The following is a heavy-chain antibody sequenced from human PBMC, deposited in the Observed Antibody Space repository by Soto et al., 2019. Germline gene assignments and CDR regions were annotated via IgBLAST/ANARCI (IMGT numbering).Heavy chain of an antibody. V-gene: IGHV4-4*02. CDR2: IYHSGST. Sequence: QVQLQESGPGLVKPSGTLSLTCAVSGGSIRSSNWWSWVRQPPGKGLEWIGEIYHSGSTNYNPSLKSRVTISVDKSKNQFSLKLSSVTAADTAVYYCARIPDGDYSTYYFDYWGQGTLVTVSS. D-gene: IGHD4-17*01. CDR3: ARIPDGDYSTYYFDY. CDR1: GGSIRSSNW. J-gene: IGHJ4*02.